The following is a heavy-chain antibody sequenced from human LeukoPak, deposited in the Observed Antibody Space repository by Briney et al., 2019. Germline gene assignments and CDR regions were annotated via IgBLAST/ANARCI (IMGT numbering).Heavy chain of an antibody. J-gene: IGHJ5*02. CDR2: INHSGST. D-gene: IGHD3-10*01. CDR3: ARDYGSGSYLHREFDP. CDR1: GGSFSGYY. Sequence: SETLSLTCAVYGGSFSGYYWSWIRQPPGKGLEWIGEINHSGSTNHNPSLKSRVTISVDTSKYQFSLKLSSVTAADTAVYYCARDYGSGSYLHREFDPWGQGTLVTVSS. V-gene: IGHV4-34*01.